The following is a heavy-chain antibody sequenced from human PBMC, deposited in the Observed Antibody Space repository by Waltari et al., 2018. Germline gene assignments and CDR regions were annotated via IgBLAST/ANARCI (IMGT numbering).Heavy chain of an antibody. Sequence: QVQLQQWGAGLLRPSETLSLTCGVNGGSFRGYHWSWFRQSPGRGLEWIGEVNHDGNTNYNPSLKSRVTILVDMSKNQFFLKLTSVTAAETAVYYCARRTAASGHWYFDLWGRGTLVTVSS. J-gene: IGHJ2*01. CDR2: VNHDGNT. D-gene: IGHD6-13*01. V-gene: IGHV4-34*02. CDR1: GGSFRGYH. CDR3: ARRTAASGHWYFDL.